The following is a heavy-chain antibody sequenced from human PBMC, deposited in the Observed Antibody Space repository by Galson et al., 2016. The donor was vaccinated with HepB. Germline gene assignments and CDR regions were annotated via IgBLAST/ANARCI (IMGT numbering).Heavy chain of an antibody. D-gene: IGHD1-26*01. CDR1: GFTFSDYY. Sequence: SLRLSCAASGFTFSDYYMNWIRQAPGKGLEWVSYISSGGSSMYYTDSVKGRFSISRDNAKNTLYLQMDNLRVEDTAIYYCAREKGGWDAFDHWGQGTLVTVSS. V-gene: IGHV3-11*04. CDR2: ISSGGSSM. J-gene: IGHJ4*02. CDR3: AREKGGWDAFDH.